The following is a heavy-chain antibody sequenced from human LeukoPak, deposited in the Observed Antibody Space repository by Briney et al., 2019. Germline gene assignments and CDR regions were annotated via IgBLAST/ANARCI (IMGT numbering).Heavy chain of an antibody. CDR3: ARVVVPAMFDY. CDR2: INHSGST. D-gene: IGHD2-2*01. Sequence: SETLSLTCAVYGGSFSGYYWSWIRQPPGKGLEWIGEINHSGSTNYNPSLKSRVTISVDTSKNQFSLKLSSVTAAGTAVYHCARVVVPAMFDYWGQGTLVTVSS. J-gene: IGHJ4*02. CDR1: GGSFSGYY. V-gene: IGHV4-34*01.